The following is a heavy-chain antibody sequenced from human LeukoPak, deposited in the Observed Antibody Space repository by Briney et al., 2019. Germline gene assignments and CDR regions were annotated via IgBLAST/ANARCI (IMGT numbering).Heavy chain of an antibody. Sequence: PSETLSLTCTVSGGSISSSGYYWGWIRQPPGKGLEWIGSIHYSGNTYYNPSLKSRLTISVDRSKNQFSLKLSSVTAADTAVYYCARGDGGYSGLYFDYWGQGTLVTVSS. CDR3: ARGDGGYSGLYFDY. CDR1: GGSISSSGYY. CDR2: IHYSGNT. J-gene: IGHJ4*02. V-gene: IGHV4-39*07. D-gene: IGHD5-12*01.